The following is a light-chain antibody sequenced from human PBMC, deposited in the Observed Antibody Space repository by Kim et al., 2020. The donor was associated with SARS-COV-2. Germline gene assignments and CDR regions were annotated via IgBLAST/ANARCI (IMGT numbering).Light chain of an antibody. CDR1: SSNIGSNP. Sequence: GQKVTLPCSGSSSNIGSNPVNWYQQPPGTAPELLIYSNNQRPSGVPDRFSGSKSGTSASLAISGLQSEDEADYYCAAWDDSLNGVVFGGGTQLTVL. CDR3: AAWDDSLNGVV. J-gene: IGLJ2*01. V-gene: IGLV1-44*01. CDR2: SNN.